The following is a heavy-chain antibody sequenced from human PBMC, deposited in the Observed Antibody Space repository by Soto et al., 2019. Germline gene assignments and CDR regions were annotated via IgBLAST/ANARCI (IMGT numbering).Heavy chain of an antibody. CDR3: AKPQGFCSGGSCPVGSFDY. Sequence: GGSLRLSSTASGFNFRSFAMHWVRQAPGKGLDCVSAITSTGGYTDYATSVKGRFTISRDNSNNTLYLQMGSLRAEDTAVYYCAKPQGFCSGGSCPVGSFDYWGQGTLVTVSS. CDR2: ITSTGGYT. V-gene: IGHV3-64*01. CDR1: GFNFRSFA. J-gene: IGHJ4*02. D-gene: IGHD2-15*01.